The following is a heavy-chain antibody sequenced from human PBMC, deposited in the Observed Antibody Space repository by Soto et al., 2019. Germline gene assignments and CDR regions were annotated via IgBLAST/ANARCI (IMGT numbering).Heavy chain of an antibody. D-gene: IGHD2-21*02. CDR2: INAYIAKT. CDR3: VRRDGDGLDC. Sequence: QVQLVQSGGEVKKPGASVKVSCKASCYTFINYGITWVRQAPGQGLEWLAWINAYIAKTDNAQKIQGRGTMTADTSTSTASLELRSLTSGDTVVYYCVRRDGDGLDCWGKGTVVTVSS. V-gene: IGHV1-18*01. CDR1: CYTFINYG. J-gene: IGHJ4*02.